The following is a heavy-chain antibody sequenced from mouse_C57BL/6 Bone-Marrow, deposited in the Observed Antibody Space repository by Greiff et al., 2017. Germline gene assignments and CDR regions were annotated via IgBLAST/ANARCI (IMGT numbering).Heavy chain of an antibody. D-gene: IGHD2-3*01. Sequence: EVKLVESGGGLVKPGGSLKLSCAASGFTFRDYGMHWVRQAPEQGLEWVAYIRSGSSTIYYADTVKGRFTISRDNAKNTLFLQMTSVRSEDTAMYYCARMMVKAWFAYWGQGTLVTVSA. J-gene: IGHJ3*01. CDR2: IRSGSSTI. V-gene: IGHV5-17*01. CDR1: GFTFRDYG. CDR3: ARMMVKAWFAY.